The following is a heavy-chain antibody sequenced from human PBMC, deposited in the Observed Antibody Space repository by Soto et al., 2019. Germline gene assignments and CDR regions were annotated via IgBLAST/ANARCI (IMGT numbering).Heavy chain of an antibody. CDR2: IIPILGIA. J-gene: IGHJ6*03. CDR1: GGTFSSST. CDR3: ARDEVDCSSTSCYAPDENYYYYYMDV. D-gene: IGHD2-2*01. V-gene: IGHV1-69*08. Sequence: QVQLVQSGAEVQKPGSSVKVSCKASGGTFSSSTISWVRQAPGQGLEWMGRIIPILGIANYARKCQGRVTMTEEQSTSTAYRERRSMRSEDTAVYYCARDEVDCSSTSCYAPDENYYYYYMDVWGKGTTVTVSS.